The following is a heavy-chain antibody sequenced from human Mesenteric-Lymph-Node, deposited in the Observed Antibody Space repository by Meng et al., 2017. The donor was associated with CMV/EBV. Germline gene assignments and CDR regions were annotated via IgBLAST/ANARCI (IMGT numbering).Heavy chain of an antibody. CDR1: GFTVTSDY. D-gene: IGHD3-10*01. J-gene: IGHJ4*02. Sequence: GGSLRLSCAASGFTVTSDYMNWVRQAPGKGLEWVSVIYSSGSTYYADSVKGRFTISRDNSKNTVYLQMDSLRAEDTAVYYCARDPGSGSYPYWGQGTLVTVSS. CDR3: ARDPGSGSYPY. CDR2: IYSSGST. V-gene: IGHV3-53*01.